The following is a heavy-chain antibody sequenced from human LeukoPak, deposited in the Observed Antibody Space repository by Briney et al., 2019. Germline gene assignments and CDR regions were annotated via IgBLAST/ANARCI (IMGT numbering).Heavy chain of an antibody. Sequence: ASVKVSCKVSGYTLTELSMHWVRQAPGKGLEWMGGFDPEDGETIYAQKFQGRVTMTEDTATDTAYMELSSLRSEDTAVYYCGVRGYGSGSYHNGYGMDVWGKGTTVTVSS. CDR2: FDPEDGET. J-gene: IGHJ6*04. D-gene: IGHD3-10*01. V-gene: IGHV1-24*01. CDR1: GYTLTELS. CDR3: GVRGYGSGSYHNGYGMDV.